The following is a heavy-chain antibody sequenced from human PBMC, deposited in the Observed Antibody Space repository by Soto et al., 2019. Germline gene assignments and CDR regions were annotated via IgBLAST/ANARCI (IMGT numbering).Heavy chain of an antibody. CDR1: GFTFGDYA. D-gene: IGHD2-15*01. J-gene: IGHJ6*02. V-gene: IGHV3-49*04. Sequence: GGSLRLSCTASGFTFGDYAMSWVRQAPGKGLEWVGFIRSKAYGGTTEYAASVKGRFTISRDDSKSIAYLQMNSLKTEDTAVYYCTRELRGGEGCSGGSCNTAITHHYYGMDVWGQGTTVTVSS. CDR3: TRELRGGEGCSGGSCNTAITHHYYGMDV. CDR2: IRSKAYGGTT.